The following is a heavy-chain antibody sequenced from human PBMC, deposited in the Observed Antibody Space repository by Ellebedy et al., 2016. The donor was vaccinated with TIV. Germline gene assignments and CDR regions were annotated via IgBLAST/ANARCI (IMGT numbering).Heavy chain of an antibody. J-gene: IGHJ6*02. CDR2: INPNSGGT. V-gene: IGHV1-2*02. CDR1: GYTFTGYY. Sequence: ASVKVSCKASGYTFTGYYMHWVRQAPGQGLEWMGWINPNSGGTNYAQKFQGRVTMTRDTSTSTVYMELSSLRSEDTAVYYCARVREYGMDVWGQGTTVTVSS. D-gene: IGHD1-26*01. CDR3: ARVREYGMDV.